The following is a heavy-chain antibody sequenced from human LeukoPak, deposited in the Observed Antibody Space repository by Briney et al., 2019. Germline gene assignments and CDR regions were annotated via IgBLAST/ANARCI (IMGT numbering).Heavy chain of an antibody. J-gene: IGHJ4*02. CDR1: GNTFTGQD. CDR3: ASYPRYSSSPPFDY. D-gene: IGHD6-6*01. CDR2: INPNTGAT. V-gene: IGHV1-2*02. Sequence: ASVKVSCKASGNTFTGQDMHWVRQAPGQGFEWMGWINPNTGATNYAQKFQGRVTMTRDTTINTAYMELTSLTSDDTAVYYCASYPRYSSSPPFDYWGQGTMVTVSP.